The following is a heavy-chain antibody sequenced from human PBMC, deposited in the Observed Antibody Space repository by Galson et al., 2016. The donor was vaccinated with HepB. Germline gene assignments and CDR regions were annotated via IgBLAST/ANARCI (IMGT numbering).Heavy chain of an antibody. CDR2: ITSNSDTI. Sequence: FLRLSCAASGFTFSSYHMNWVRQAPGKGLHWVAYITSNSDTIYYADSVKGRFTISRDNAKNSLYLQMNSLGDEDTAVYYCARGQGYCTDGVCHPGMDVWGQGTTVTVSS. D-gene: IGHD2-8*01. CDR1: GFTFSSYH. J-gene: IGHJ6*02. CDR3: ARGQGYCTDGVCHPGMDV. V-gene: IGHV3-48*02.